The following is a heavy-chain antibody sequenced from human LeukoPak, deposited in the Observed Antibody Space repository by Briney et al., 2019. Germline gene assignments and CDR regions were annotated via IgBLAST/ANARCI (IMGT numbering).Heavy chain of an antibody. J-gene: IGHJ6*03. CDR3: SRLTHSYYSDTSGYYPYYYMDV. D-gene: IGHD3-22*01. V-gene: IGHV4-39*02. CDR1: AGSISSSDYY. Sequence: SETLSLTCTVSAGSISSSDYYWGWIRQSPGKGLEWIGRISYSGNTHYNPSLKSRVTISVDTSKNHFSLRLSSVTAADTAVYYCSRLTHSYYSDTSGYYPYYYMDVWGEGTTVAVSS. CDR2: ISYSGNT.